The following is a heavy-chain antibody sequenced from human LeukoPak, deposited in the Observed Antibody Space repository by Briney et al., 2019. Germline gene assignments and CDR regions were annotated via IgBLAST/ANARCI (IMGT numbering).Heavy chain of an antibody. CDR1: GGSISSGGYY. CDR2: IYYSGST. D-gene: IGHD5-24*01. Sequence: PQTLSLTCTVSGGSISSGGYYWSWIRQHPGKGLEWIGYIYYSGSTYYNPSLKSRVTISVDTSKNQFSLKLSSVTAADRAVYYCARDQGDGYNYFDYWGQGTLVTVSS. CDR3: ARDQGDGYNYFDY. J-gene: IGHJ4*02. V-gene: IGHV4-31*03.